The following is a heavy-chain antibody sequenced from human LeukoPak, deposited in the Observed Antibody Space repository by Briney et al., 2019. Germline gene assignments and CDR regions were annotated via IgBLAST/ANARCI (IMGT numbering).Heavy chain of an antibody. J-gene: IGHJ4*02. CDR2: INHSGST. CDR1: GGSFSGYY. D-gene: IGHD6-6*01. V-gene: IGHV4-34*01. CDR3: ARGVSIAALKPFDY. Sequence: SETLSLTCAVYGGSFSGYYWSWTRQPPGKGLEWIGEINHSGSTNYNPSLKSRVTISVDTSKNQFSLKLSSVTAADTAVYYCARGVSIAALKPFDYWGQGTLVTVSS.